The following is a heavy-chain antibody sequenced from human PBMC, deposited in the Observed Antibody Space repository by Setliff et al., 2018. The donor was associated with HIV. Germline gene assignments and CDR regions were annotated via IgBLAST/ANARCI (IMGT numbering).Heavy chain of an antibody. CDR3: ASRVYYDDSSGYLREEGFDP. CDR2: TYYSGST. CDR1: GGSISNSRYY. J-gene: IGHJ5*02. Sequence: SETLSLTCTVSGGSISNSRYYWRWIRQPPGKGLEWIGSTYYSGSTYYNPSLMSRVTISVDTSKNHFSLKLSAVTAADAAVYYCASRVYYDDSSGYLREEGFDPWGQGTLVTVSS. V-gene: IGHV4-39*02. D-gene: IGHD3-22*01.